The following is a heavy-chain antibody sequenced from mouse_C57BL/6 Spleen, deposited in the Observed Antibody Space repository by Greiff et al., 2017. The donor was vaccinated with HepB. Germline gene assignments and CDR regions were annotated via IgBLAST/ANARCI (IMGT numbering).Heavy chain of an antibody. CDR3: AREGMVTTGGYAMDY. CDR2: IDPSDSET. V-gene: IGHV1-52*01. D-gene: IGHD2-2*01. J-gene: IGHJ4*01. Sequence: QVQLQQPGAELVRPGSSVKLSCKASGYTFTSYWMHWVKQRPIQGLEWIGNIDPSDSETHYNQKFKDKATLTVDKSSSTAYMQLSSLTSEDSAVYYCAREGMVTTGGYAMDYWGQGTSVTVSS. CDR1: GYTFTSYW.